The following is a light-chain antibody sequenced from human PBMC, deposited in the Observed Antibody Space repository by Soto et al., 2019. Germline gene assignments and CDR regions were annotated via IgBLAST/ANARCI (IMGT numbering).Light chain of an antibody. Sequence: DIQMTQSPSSLSASVGDRVTITCRASQSISNNLNWYQQKPGKAPKLLIYAASSLQSGVPSRFSGSGSGTDCTLTISRLQPEDFATYYCQQSYIIPPITFGQGTRLEIK. J-gene: IGKJ5*01. CDR2: AAS. V-gene: IGKV1-39*01. CDR1: QSISNN. CDR3: QQSYIIPPIT.